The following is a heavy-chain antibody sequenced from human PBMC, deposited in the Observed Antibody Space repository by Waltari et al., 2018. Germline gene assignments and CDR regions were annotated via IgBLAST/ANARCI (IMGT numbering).Heavy chain of an antibody. CDR1: GGSINSFS. D-gene: IGHD4-4*01. V-gene: IGHV4-59*01. J-gene: IGHJ4*02. CDR3: ARDDFSNYGHFDY. CDR2: SFYTGST. Sequence: QVQLQESGPGLVKPSETLSLICTVSGGSINSFSWRWIRQPPGRGLEWIGYSFYTGSTSYSPSLKSRVTISVDTSKNQFSLKLTSVTAADTAVYYCARDDFSNYGHFDYWGQGTLVTVSS.